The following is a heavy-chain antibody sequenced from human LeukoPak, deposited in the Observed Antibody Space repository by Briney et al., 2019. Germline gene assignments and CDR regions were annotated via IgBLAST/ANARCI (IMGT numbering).Heavy chain of an antibody. D-gene: IGHD3-22*01. Sequence: PGGSLRLSCAASGFTFSSYAMSWVRQAPGKGLEWVSAISGSGGSTYYADSVKGRFTISRDNSKNTLYLQMNSLRAEDAAVYYCARLLYYYDSSGYSPEDYWGQGTLVTVSS. CDR1: GFTFSSYA. CDR3: ARLLYYYDSSGYSPEDY. J-gene: IGHJ4*02. V-gene: IGHV3-23*01. CDR2: ISGSGGST.